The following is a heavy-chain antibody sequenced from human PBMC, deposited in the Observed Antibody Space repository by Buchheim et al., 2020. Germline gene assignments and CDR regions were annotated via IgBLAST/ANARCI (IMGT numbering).Heavy chain of an antibody. J-gene: IGHJ5*02. V-gene: IGHV4-31*03. Sequence: QVQLQESGPGLVKPSQTLSLTCTVSGGSISSGGYYWSWIRQHPGKALEWIGYIYYSGRTYYNPSLKSRVTISVDTSKNQFSLKLSSVTAADTAVYYCAREDRGYCSGGSCYSHWFDPWGQGTL. CDR2: IYYSGRT. CDR3: AREDRGYCSGGSCYSHWFDP. CDR1: GGSISSGGYY. D-gene: IGHD2-15*01.